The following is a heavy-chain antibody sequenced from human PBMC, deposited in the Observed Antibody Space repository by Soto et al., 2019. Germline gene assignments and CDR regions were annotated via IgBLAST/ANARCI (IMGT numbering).Heavy chain of an antibody. V-gene: IGHV4-59*01. J-gene: IGHJ4*02. D-gene: IGHD6-13*01. Sequence: QVQLQESGPGLVKPSETLSLTCTVSGGSISSYYWSWIRQPPGKGLEWIGYIYYSGSTNYNPSLKSRVPISVDPSKAQFPLKLSSLPAADTAVYYCGSAPPPLYSGSWYYFDYWGQGTLVTVPS. CDR1: GGSISSYY. CDR3: GSAPPPLYSGSWYYFDY. CDR2: IYYSGST.